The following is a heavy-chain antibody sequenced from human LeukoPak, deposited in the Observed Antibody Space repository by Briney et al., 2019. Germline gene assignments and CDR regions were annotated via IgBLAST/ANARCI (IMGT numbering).Heavy chain of an antibody. V-gene: IGHV3-21*01. D-gene: IGHD6-13*01. J-gene: IGHJ4*02. CDR1: GFTFSSYS. CDR3: ARDGSWYYFDY. Sequence: PGGSLRLSCAASGFTFSSYSMNWVRQAPGKGLEWVASISSSSSYIYYADSVKGRFTISRDNAKNPLYLQMNSLRAEDTAVYYCARDGSWYYFDYWGQGTLVTVSS. CDR2: ISSSSSYI.